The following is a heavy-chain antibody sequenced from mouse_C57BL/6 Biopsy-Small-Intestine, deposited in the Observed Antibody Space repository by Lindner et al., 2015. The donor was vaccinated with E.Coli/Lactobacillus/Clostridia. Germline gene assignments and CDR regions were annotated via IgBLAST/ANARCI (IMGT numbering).Heavy chain of an antibody. J-gene: IGHJ3*01. Sequence: VQLQESGAELVRPGASVKLSCTASGFNIKDDYMHWVKQRPEQGLEWIGWIDPENGDTEYASKFQSKATITADTSSNTAYLQLSSLTSEDTAVYYCTGGGAWFAYWGQGTLVTVSA. V-gene: IGHV14-4*01. CDR2: IDPENGDT. CDR1: GFNIKDDY. CDR3: TGGGAWFAY.